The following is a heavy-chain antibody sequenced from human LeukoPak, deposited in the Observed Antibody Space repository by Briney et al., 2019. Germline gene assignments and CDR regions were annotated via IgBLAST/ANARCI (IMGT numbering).Heavy chain of an antibody. J-gene: IGHJ4*02. CDR2: IYYSGST. V-gene: IGHV4-59*01. CDR1: GGSFSGYY. Sequence: SETLSLTCAVYGGSFSGYYWSWIRQPPGKGLEWIGYIYYSGSTNYNPSLKSRVTISVDTSKNQFSLKLSSVTAADTAVYYCARVLYYGDYYFDYWGQGTLVTVSS. CDR3: ARVLYYGDYYFDY. D-gene: IGHD4-17*01.